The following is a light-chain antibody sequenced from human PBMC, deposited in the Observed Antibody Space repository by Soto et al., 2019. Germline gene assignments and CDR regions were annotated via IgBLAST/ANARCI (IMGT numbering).Light chain of an antibody. Sequence: DIQMTQSPSTVSESVGDGVTITCRASQSVYSWLAWYQQKPGKAPKLLISEASTLQSGVPSRFAGSGSGTEFTLAISRLQPDDFATYYCQQYSSYSPYTFGQGTKVEI. CDR3: QQYSSYSPYT. CDR1: QSVYSW. CDR2: EAS. J-gene: IGKJ2*01. V-gene: IGKV1-5*03.